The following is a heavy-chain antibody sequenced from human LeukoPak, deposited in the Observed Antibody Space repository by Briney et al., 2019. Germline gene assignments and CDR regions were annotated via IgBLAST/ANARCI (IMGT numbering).Heavy chain of an antibody. CDR1: GYTFTSYD. D-gene: IGHD6-25*01. CDR2: INPSGGST. Sequence: ASVKVSCKASGYTFTSYDINWVRQATGQGLEWMGIINPSGGSTDYAQKFQGRVTMTRDTSTSTVYMELNSLRSDDTAVYHCARALPHVRSGYYYYYMDVWGKGTTVTISS. V-gene: IGHV1-46*01. CDR3: ARALPHVRSGYYYYYMDV. J-gene: IGHJ6*03.